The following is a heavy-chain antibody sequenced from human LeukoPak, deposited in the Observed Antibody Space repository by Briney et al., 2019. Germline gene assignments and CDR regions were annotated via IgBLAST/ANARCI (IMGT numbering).Heavy chain of an antibody. CDR1: GGSFSCHY. Sequence: SETLSLTCAVYGGSFSCHYSTWIRQSPRPGQELIGEINHSGSTEYNASLKSRVHISVETSKNRFSLRLSSVTAADTAVYYCARAPATEGTIDYWGQGTLVTVSS. J-gene: IGHJ4*02. V-gene: IGHV4-34*01. CDR2: INHSGST. CDR3: ARAPATEGTIDY. D-gene: IGHD1-7*01.